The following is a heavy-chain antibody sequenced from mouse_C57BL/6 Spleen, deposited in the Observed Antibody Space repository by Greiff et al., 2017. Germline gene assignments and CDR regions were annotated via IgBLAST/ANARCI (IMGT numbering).Heavy chain of an antibody. V-gene: IGHV1-22*01. Sequence: EVQVVESGPELVKPGASVKMSCKASGYTFTDYNMHWVKQSHGKSLEWIGYINPNNGGTSYNQKFKGKATLTVNKSSSTAYMELRSLTSEDSAVYYCARDLLLRFAYWGQGTLVTVSA. CDR3: ARDLLLRFAY. D-gene: IGHD1-1*01. J-gene: IGHJ3*01. CDR2: INPNNGGT. CDR1: GYTFTDYN.